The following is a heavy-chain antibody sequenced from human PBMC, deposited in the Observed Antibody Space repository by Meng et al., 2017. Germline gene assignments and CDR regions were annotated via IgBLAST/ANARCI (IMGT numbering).Heavy chain of an antibody. CDR1: GYTFTGYY. V-gene: IGHV1-69*05. CDR2: NIPIFGNA. Sequence: QVQLLQWGAEVKKPEASGKVSCQASGYTFTGYYMHWVRQAPGQGLEWMGGNIPIFGNANYAQKFQGRVTITTDESTSTAYMELSSLRSEDTAVYYCAINDPQGYYFDYWGQGTLVTVSS. CDR3: AINDPQGYYFDY. D-gene: IGHD1-1*01. J-gene: IGHJ4*02.